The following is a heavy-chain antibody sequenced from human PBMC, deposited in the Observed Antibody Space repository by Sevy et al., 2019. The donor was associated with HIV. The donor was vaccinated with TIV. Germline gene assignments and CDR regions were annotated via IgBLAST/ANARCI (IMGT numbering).Heavy chain of an antibody. CDR1: GYTFTSYG. CDR2: ISAYNGNT. J-gene: IGHJ6*02. CDR3: ARAGSDTVTTEPDYYYYGMDV. V-gene: IGHV1-18*01. D-gene: IGHD4-17*01. Sequence: ASVKVSCKASGYTFTSYGISWVRQAPGQGLEWMGWISAYNGNTNYAQKLQGRVTMTTDTSTSTAYMELRSLRSDDTAVDYCARAGSDTVTTEPDYYYYGMDVWGQGTTVTVSS.